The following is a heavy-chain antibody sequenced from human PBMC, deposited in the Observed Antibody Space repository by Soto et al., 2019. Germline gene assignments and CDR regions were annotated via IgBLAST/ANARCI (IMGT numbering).Heavy chain of an antibody. Sequence: SETLSLTCAVSSGSISSSNWWSWVRQPPGKGLEWMWEISHGGSTNYNPSLKSRVTISVDKSKNQFSLKLSSVTAVDTAVYYCASLIAVANYWGQGTLVTVSS. CDR2: ISHGGST. V-gene: IGHV4-4*02. CDR1: SGSISSSNW. D-gene: IGHD6-19*01. CDR3: ASLIAVANY. J-gene: IGHJ4*02.